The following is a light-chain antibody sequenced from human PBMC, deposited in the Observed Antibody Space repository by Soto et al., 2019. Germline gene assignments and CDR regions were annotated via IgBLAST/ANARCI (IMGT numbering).Light chain of an antibody. CDR1: QSVTNY. CDR2: DVS. Sequence: ETVMTQSPATLSVSPGERATLSCRASQSVTNYLACYQQKPGQAPRLLVYDVSNRATGFPARFSGGGSGTDFTLSSSNLEPEDFAVHYCEQGSDLPWMFVQGKKAEIK. J-gene: IGKJ1*01. V-gene: IGKV3-11*01. CDR3: EQGSDLPWM.